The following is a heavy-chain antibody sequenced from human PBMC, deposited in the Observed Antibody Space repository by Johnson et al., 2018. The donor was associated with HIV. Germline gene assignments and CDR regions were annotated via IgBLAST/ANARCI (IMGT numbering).Heavy chain of an antibody. CDR3: AKDQYGSSGRYAFDI. CDR2: VNPNGGGT. D-gene: IGHD3-10*01. CDR1: QFTFSSYY. J-gene: IGHJ3*02. V-gene: IGHV3-25*05. Sequence: QVLESGGGLAKPAWSPRVSCAASQFTFSSYYMNCVRQAPGNALELVGQVNPNGGGTYLIDSGKDRFTISRDNAKNSLYLQMNSLRAEDTAVYYCAKDQYGSSGRYAFDIWGQGTMVTVSS.